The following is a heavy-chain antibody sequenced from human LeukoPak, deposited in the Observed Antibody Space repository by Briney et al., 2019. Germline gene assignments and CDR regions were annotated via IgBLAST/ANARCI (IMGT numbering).Heavy chain of an antibody. V-gene: IGHV1-18*01. CDR1: GYTFTSYG. Sequence: ASVKVSFKASGYTFTSYGISWVRQAPGQGLEWMGWISAYNGNTNYAQKLQGRVTMTTDTSTSTAYMELRSLRSDDTAVYYCARDGSPYLDIVVVPAAIDWGQGTLVTVSS. J-gene: IGHJ4*02. CDR3: ARDGSPYLDIVVVPAAID. CDR2: ISAYNGNT. D-gene: IGHD2-2*01.